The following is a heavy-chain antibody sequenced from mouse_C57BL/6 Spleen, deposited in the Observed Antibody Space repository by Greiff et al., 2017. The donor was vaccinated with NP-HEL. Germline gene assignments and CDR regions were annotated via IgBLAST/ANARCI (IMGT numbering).Heavy chain of an antibody. V-gene: IGHV14-4*01. CDR2: IDPENGDT. Sequence: VQLQQSGAELVRPGASVKLSCTASGFNIKDDYMHWVKQRPEQGLEWIGWIDPENGDTEYASKFQGKATISADTSAKPAYLQLSSLTSEDTAVYYCTRGITTVEYGAMDYWGQGTSVTVSS. CDR3: TRGITTVEYGAMDY. CDR1: GFNIKDDY. D-gene: IGHD1-1*01. J-gene: IGHJ4*01.